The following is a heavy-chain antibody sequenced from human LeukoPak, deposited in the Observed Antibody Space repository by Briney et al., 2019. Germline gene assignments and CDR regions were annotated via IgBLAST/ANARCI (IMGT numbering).Heavy chain of an antibody. D-gene: IGHD1-14*01. CDR2: ISGSGGST. J-gene: IGHJ4*02. Sequence: GGSLRLSCAASGFTFSSYATNWVRQAPGKGLEWVSVISGSGGSTYYADSVKGRFTIFRDNSKNTLYLQMNSLRAEDTAVYYCAKPKDNPLYYFDYWGQGTLVTVSS. V-gene: IGHV3-23*01. CDR1: GFTFSSYA. CDR3: AKPKDNPLYYFDY.